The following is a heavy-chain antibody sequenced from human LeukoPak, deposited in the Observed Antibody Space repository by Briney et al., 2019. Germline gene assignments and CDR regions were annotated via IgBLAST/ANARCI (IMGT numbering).Heavy chain of an antibody. J-gene: IGHJ4*02. D-gene: IGHD1-26*01. V-gene: IGHV1-2*02. Sequence: ASVKVSCKASGYTFTGYYMRWVRQAPGQGLEWMGWINPNSGGTNYAQKFQGRVTMTRDTSISTAYMELSRLRSGDTAVYYCARDRRPARYSGSYFYYWGQGTLVTVSS. CDR1: GYTFTGYY. CDR2: INPNSGGT. CDR3: ARDRRPARYSGSYFYY.